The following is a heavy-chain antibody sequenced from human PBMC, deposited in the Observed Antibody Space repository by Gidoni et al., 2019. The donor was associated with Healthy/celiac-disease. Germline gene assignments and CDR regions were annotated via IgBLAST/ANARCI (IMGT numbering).Heavy chain of an antibody. CDR3: ARVLSRNRAGAFDI. D-gene: IGHD6-13*01. Sequence: QVQLMQSGPEVQKPGASVKLSCKASGYTFPSYGISWVRQAPGQGLEWMGWISAYNGNTNYAQKLQGRVTMTTDTSTSTADMELRSLRSDDTAVYYWARVLSRNRAGAFDIWGQGTMVTVSS. V-gene: IGHV1-18*01. J-gene: IGHJ3*02. CDR1: GYTFPSYG. CDR2: ISAYNGNT.